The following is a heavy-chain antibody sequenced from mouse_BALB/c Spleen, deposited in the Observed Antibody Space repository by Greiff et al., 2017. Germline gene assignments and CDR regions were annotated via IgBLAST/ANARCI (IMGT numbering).Heavy chain of an antibody. CDR1: GYTFTSYV. Sequence: VQLKQSGPELVKPGASVKMSCKASGYTFTSYVMHWVKQKPGQGLEWIGYINPYNDGTKYNEKFKGKATLTSDKSSSTAYMELSSLTSEDSAVYYCARERPHWYFDVWGAGTTVTVSS. J-gene: IGHJ1*01. CDR2: INPYNDGT. V-gene: IGHV1-14*01. CDR3: ARERPHWYFDV. D-gene: IGHD1-2*01.